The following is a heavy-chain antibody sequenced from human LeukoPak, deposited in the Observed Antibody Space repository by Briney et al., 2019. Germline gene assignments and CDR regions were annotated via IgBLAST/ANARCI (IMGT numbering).Heavy chain of an antibody. J-gene: IGHJ4*02. CDR3: AKDQDSSGYYTDY. CDR1: GGTFSTYS. Sequence: GASVKVSCKASGGTFSTYSTSWVRQAPGHGLEWMGGVIPVFGTSVYAQKFQDRVTITADESTSTAYMELRSLRSDDTAVYYCAKDQDSSGYYTDYWGQGTLVTVSS. CDR2: VIPVFGTS. V-gene: IGHV1-69*13. D-gene: IGHD3-22*01.